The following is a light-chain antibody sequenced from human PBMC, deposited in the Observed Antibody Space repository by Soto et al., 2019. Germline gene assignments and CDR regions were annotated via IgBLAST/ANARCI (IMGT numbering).Light chain of an antibody. Sequence: QSVLTRPASVSGSPGQPITISCTGTRSDVGAYNYVSWYQQHPGKAPKLMIYEVSNRPSGVSDRFSGSKSANTASLTVSGLQAEDEADYYCSSFAGSNTFVFGTGTKVTVL. CDR1: RSDVGAYNY. J-gene: IGLJ1*01. CDR2: EVS. V-gene: IGLV2-14*01. CDR3: SSFAGSNTFV.